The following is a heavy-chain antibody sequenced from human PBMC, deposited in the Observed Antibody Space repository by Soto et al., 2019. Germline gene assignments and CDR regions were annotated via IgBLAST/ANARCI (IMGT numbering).Heavy chain of an antibody. CDR2: IRGGGIGA. D-gene: IGHD1-26*01. J-gene: IGHJ4*02. Sequence: PGGSLRLSCAASGVTFSNFAMSWVRQAPGKGLEWVSGIRGGGIGAFYADSVKGRFTISRDSSKNTLYLQMSSLRAADTAVYYCAKETAIVGESCFDYWGQGSLVTVSS. CDR3: AKETAIVGESCFDY. CDR1: GVTFSNFA. V-gene: IGHV3-23*01.